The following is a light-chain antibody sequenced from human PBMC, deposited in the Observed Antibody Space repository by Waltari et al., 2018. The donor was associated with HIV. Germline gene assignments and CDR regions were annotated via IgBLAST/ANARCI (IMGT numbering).Light chain of an antibody. J-gene: IGKJ1*01. Sequence: DSLAVSLGERATINCKSSRTVLYSSNNKNFLAWYQQKPGQPPKLLIYWASTRESGVPDRFSGSGSGTNFTLTISSLQAEDVAVYYCQQYYTSPWTFGHGTKVEIK. CDR3: QQYYTSPWT. CDR1: RTVLYSSNNKNF. V-gene: IGKV4-1*01. CDR2: WAS.